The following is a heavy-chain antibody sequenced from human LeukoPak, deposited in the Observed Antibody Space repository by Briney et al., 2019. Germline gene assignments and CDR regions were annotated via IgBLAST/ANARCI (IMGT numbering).Heavy chain of an antibody. Sequence: ASVTVSCKPSGYTFTGHYIHWVRQAPGQGLEWMGWINPSSGATNYAQKFQGRVTMTGDTSISTAYMVLRSLRSDDTAVYFCARLGYSSDWSLNAFDVWGQGTMVTVSS. CDR2: INPSSGAT. CDR1: GYTFTGHY. D-gene: IGHD6-19*01. V-gene: IGHV1-2*02. CDR3: ARLGYSSDWSLNAFDV. J-gene: IGHJ3*01.